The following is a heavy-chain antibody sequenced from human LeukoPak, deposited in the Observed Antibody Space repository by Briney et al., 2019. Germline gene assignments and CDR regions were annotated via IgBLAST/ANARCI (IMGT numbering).Heavy chain of an antibody. D-gene: IGHD2-15*01. CDR1: GFTFSSHN. CDR2: ISSSGSYI. CDR3: AKEGGDIVVVVAADFDY. J-gene: IGHJ4*02. V-gene: IGHV3-21*04. Sequence: GGSLRLSCAASGFTFSSHNMNWVRQAPGEGLEWVSSISSSGSYIYYADSVKGRFTISRDNSKNTLYLQMNSLRAEDTAVYYCAKEGGDIVVVVAADFDYWGQGTLVTVSS.